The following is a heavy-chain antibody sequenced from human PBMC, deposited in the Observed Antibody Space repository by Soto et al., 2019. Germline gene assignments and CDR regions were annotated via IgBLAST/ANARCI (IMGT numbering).Heavy chain of an antibody. CDR3: AREGWFGELSSGMDV. D-gene: IGHD3-10*01. J-gene: IGHJ6*02. V-gene: IGHV3-30-3*01. CDR1: GFTFSSYA. Sequence: QVQLVESGGGVVQPGRSLRLSCAASGFTFSSYAMHWVRQAPGKGLEWVAVISYDGSNKYYADSVKGRFTISRDNSQNTLYLQMNRLRAEHTAVYYCAREGWFGELSSGMDVWGHGNTVTVSS. CDR2: ISYDGSNK.